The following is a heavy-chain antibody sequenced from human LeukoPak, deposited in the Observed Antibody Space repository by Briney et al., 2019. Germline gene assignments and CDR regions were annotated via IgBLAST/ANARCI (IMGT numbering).Heavy chain of an antibody. CDR3: ARDKVVGATVLDY. CDR1: GFTFSTYA. J-gene: IGHJ4*02. D-gene: IGHD1-26*01. Sequence: GGFLRLSCAASGFTFSTYAMSWVRQAPGKGLEWVANMKQAGSEAYYVDSVKGRFTISRDNAKTSLYLQMNSLRAEATAVYYCARDKVVGATVLDYWGQGSLVTVSS. CDR2: MKQAGSEA. V-gene: IGHV3-7*03.